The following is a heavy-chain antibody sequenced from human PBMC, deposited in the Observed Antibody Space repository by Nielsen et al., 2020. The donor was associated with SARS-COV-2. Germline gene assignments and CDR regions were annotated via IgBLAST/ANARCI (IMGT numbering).Heavy chain of an antibody. CDR2: ISYDGSNK. CDR3: ARELIAYFDY. Sequence: GESLKISCAASGFTFSSYGMHWVRQAPGKGLEWVAVISYDGSNKYYADSVKGRFTISRDNSKNTLYLQMNSLRAEDTAVYYCARELIAYFDYWGQGTLVTVSS. J-gene: IGHJ4*02. CDR1: GFTFSSYG. V-gene: IGHV3-30*03. D-gene: IGHD3-22*01.